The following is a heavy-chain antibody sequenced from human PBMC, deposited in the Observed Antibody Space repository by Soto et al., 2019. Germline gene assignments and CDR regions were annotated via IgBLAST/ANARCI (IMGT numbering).Heavy chain of an antibody. CDR1: GLTVSHNY. CDR3: VRPRPSGENYGMDV. CDR2: LYTEGTT. J-gene: IGHJ6*02. V-gene: IGHV3-53*01. Sequence: LRLSCVASGLTVSHNYMAWVRQAPEMGLEWVSILYTEGTTYYADSVKGRFTISRDSSKNTLFLQMDSLRAEDTALYYCVRPRPSGENYGMDVWGQGTTVTVSS. D-gene: IGHD3-16*01.